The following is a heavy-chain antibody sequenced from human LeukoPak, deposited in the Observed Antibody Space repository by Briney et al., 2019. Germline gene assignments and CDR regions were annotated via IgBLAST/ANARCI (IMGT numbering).Heavy chain of an antibody. D-gene: IGHD6-19*01. CDR2: ISSSSSYI. Sequence: PGGPLRLSCAASGFTFSSYSMNWVRQAPGKGLEWVSSISSSSSYIYYADSVKGRFTISRDNAKNSLYLQMNSLRAEDTAVYYCARDFAPGIAVAWGQGTLVTVSS. CDR3: ARDFAPGIAVA. CDR1: GFTFSSYS. J-gene: IGHJ5*02. V-gene: IGHV3-21*01.